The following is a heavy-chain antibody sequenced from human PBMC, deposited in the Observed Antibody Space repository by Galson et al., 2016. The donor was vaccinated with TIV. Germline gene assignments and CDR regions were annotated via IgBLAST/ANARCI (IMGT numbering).Heavy chain of an antibody. V-gene: IGHV3-11*04. J-gene: IGHJ6*02. Sequence: SLRLSCAVSGFSFTAYYMNWIRQTPGKGLEWVSYISTGGSTTYYADFVKGRFSISRDNDKNTLYLQMNSLRADDTAIYYCARAATMRVADYYFGMDLWGQGTTVTVSS. D-gene: IGHD3-22*01. CDR1: GFSFTAYY. CDR2: ISTGGSTT. CDR3: ARAATMRVADYYFGMDL.